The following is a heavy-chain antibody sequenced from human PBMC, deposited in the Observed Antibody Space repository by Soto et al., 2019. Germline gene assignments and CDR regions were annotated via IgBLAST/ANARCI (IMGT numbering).Heavy chain of an antibody. V-gene: IGHV1-46*01. CDR3: ARDRAVAGRTYYYYYGMDV. CDR1: GYTFASNY. Sequence: ASVKVSCKASGYTFASNYMQWVRQAPGQGLEWMGIINPSGGSTSYAQKFQGRVTMTRDTSTSTVYMELSSLRSEDTAVYYCARDRAVAGRTYYYYYGMDVWGQGTTVTVSS. J-gene: IGHJ6*02. CDR2: INPSGGST. D-gene: IGHD6-19*01.